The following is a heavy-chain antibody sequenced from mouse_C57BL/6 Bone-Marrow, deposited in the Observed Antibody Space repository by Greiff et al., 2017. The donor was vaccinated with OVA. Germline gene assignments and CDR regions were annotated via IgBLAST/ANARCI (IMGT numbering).Heavy chain of an antibody. Sequence: VKLVESGPGLVAPSQSLSITCTVSGFSLTSYGVHWVRQPPGKGLEWLVVIWSDGSTTYNSALKSRLSISKDNSKSQVFLKMNSLQTDDTAMYYCARHRYGSSYCYAMDYWGQGTSVTVSS. CDR1: GFSLTSYG. V-gene: IGHV2-6-1*01. CDR2: IWSDGST. D-gene: IGHD1-1*01. J-gene: IGHJ4*01. CDR3: ARHRYGSSYCYAMDY.